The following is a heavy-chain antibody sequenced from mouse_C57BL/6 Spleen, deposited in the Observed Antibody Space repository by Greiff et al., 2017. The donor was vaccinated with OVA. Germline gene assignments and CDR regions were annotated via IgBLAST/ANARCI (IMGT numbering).Heavy chain of an antibody. CDR2: IYPSSGCT. Sequence: QVQLQQPGAELMKPGASVKLSCKATGYTFTGYWIEWVKQRPGHGLEWIGDIYPSSGCTNYNQKFKGKATFTADTSSNTAYMQLSSLTTEDSAIYYSATSPQGAMDYWGQGTSVTVSS. V-gene: IGHV1-9*01. CDR1: GYTFTGYW. CDR3: ATSPQGAMDY. J-gene: IGHJ4*01.